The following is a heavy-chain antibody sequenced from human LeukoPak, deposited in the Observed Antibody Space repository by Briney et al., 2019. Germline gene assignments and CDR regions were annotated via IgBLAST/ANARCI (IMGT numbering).Heavy chain of an antibody. J-gene: IGHJ5*02. CDR1: GGSISSGGYY. CDR2: IYYSGST. Sequence: SQTLSLTCTVSGGSISSGGYYWSWIRRHPGKGLEWIGYIYYSGSTYYNPSLKSRVTISVDTSKNQFSLKLSSVTAADTAVYYCARDLRFGANWFDPWGQGTLVTVSS. V-gene: IGHV4-31*03. D-gene: IGHD3-10*01. CDR3: ARDLRFGANWFDP.